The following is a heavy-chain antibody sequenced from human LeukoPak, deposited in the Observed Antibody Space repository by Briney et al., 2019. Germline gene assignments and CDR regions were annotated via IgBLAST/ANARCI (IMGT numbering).Heavy chain of an antibody. CDR1: GGTFSSYA. V-gene: IGHV1-69*05. J-gene: IGHJ4*02. D-gene: IGHD1-26*01. Sequence: TVKVSCKASGGTFSSYAISWVRQAPGQGLEWMGRIIPIFGTANYAQKFQGRVTITTDESTSIAYMELSSLRSEDTAVYYCARGLGDLGDYWGQGTLVTVSS. CDR2: IIPIFGTA. CDR3: ARGLGDLGDY.